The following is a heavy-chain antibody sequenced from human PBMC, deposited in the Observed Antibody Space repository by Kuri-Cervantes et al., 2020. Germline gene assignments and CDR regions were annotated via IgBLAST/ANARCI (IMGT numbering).Heavy chain of an antibody. Sequence: SETLSLTCTVSGGSISSSSYYWGWIRQPPGKGLEWIGYIYYSGSTYYNPSLTSRVTISVDTSKNQFSLKLSSVTAADTAVYYCARHRDYYGSGSSYNWFDPWGQGTLVTVSS. CDR2: IYYSGST. CDR3: ARHRDYYGSGSSYNWFDP. D-gene: IGHD3-10*01. V-gene: IGHV4-39*01. J-gene: IGHJ5*02. CDR1: GGSISSSSYY.